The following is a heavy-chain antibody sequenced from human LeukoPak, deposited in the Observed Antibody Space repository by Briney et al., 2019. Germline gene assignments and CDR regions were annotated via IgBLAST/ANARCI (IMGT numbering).Heavy chain of an antibody. D-gene: IGHD2-2*01. J-gene: IGHJ6*03. V-gene: IGHV4-59*01. CDR2: IYYSGST. CDR3: ARAVVSPYYYYYMDV. Sequence: SETLSLTCTVSGGSISSYYWSLIRQPPGKGLEWIGYIYYSGSTNYNPSLKSRVTISVDTSKNQFSLKLSSVTAADTAVYYCARAVVSPYYYYYMDVWGKGTTVTVSS. CDR1: GGSISSYY.